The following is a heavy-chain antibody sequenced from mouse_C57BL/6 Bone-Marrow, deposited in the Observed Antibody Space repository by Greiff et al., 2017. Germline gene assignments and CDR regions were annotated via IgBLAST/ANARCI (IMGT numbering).Heavy chain of an antibody. CDR3: VYDYEAY. Sequence: VQLQESGAELVKPWASVKMSCKASGYTFTSYWITWVKQRPGQGLEWIGDIYPGSGSTNYNEKFKSKATLTVDTSSSTAYMQLSSLTSEDSAVYDCVYDYEAYWGQGTLVTVSA. J-gene: IGHJ3*01. D-gene: IGHD2-4*01. V-gene: IGHV1-55*01. CDR2: IYPGSGST. CDR1: GYTFTSYW.